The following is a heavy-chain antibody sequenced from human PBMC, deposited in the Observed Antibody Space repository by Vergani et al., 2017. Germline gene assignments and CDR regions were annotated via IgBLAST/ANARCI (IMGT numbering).Heavy chain of an antibody. V-gene: IGHV1-69-2*01. CDR1: GYTFTDYY. J-gene: IGHJ5*02. Sequence: EVQLVQSGAEVKKPGATVKISCKVSGYTFTDYYMHWVQQAPGKGLEWMGLVDPEDGETIYAEKFQGRVTMTTDTSTSTAYMELRSLRSDDTAVYYCARMAVVPTHYNWFDPWGQGTLVTVSS. D-gene: IGHD2-2*01. CDR3: ARMAVVPTHYNWFDP. CDR2: VDPEDGET.